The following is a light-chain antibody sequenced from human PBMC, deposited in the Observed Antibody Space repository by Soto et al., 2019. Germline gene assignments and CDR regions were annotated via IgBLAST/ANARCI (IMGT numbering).Light chain of an antibody. CDR2: DAS. CDR1: QSISSW. Sequence: DIQMTQSPSTLSASVGDRVTITCRASQSISSWLAWYQQKPGKAPKLLIYDASSLESGVPSRFTGSGSGTEFTLTISSLQPADFATYYCQHYYTYPFTFGPGTKVDVK. J-gene: IGKJ3*01. V-gene: IGKV1-5*01. CDR3: QHYYTYPFT.